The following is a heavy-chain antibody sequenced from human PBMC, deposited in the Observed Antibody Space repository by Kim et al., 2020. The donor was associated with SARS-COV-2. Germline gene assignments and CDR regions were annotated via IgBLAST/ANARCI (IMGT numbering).Heavy chain of an antibody. Sequence: SETLSLTRTVSGGSISSYYWSWIRQPPGKGLEWIGYIYYSGSTNYNPSLKSRVTISVDTSKNQFSLKLSSVTAADTAVYYCARESRLDTIFGVVIEGRAFDIWGQGTMVTVSS. D-gene: IGHD3-3*01. CDR3: ARESRLDTIFGVVIEGRAFDI. J-gene: IGHJ3*02. CDR2: IYYSGST. V-gene: IGHV4-59*01. CDR1: GGSISSYY.